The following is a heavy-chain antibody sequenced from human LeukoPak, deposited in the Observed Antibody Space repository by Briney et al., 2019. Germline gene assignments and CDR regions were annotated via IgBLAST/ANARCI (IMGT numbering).Heavy chain of an antibody. V-gene: IGHV1-3*01. CDR3: ASEYISAYGTGTFDI. CDR1: GDTFTWYS. Sequence: ASVKVSCKASGDTFTWYSMHWVRQAPGQRLEWMGWINAGNGNTKYSQKFQGRVTMTRDTSASTAYMELSSLRSEDSAVYYCASEYISAYGTGTFDIWGQGTVVTVSS. D-gene: IGHD6-13*01. J-gene: IGHJ3*02. CDR2: INAGNGNT.